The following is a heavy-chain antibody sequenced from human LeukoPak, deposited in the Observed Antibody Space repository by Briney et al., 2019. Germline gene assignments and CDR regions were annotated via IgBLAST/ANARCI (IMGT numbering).Heavy chain of an antibody. D-gene: IGHD3-10*02. J-gene: IGHJ6*04. Sequence: GSLRLSCAASGFTFSSYEMNLVRQAPGKGLEWVSYISSSGSTIYYADSVKGRFTISRDNAKNSLYLQMNSLRAEDTAVYYCAELGITMIGGVWGKGTTVTISS. CDR1: GFTFSSYE. CDR3: AELGITMIGGV. V-gene: IGHV3-48*03. CDR2: ISSSGSTI.